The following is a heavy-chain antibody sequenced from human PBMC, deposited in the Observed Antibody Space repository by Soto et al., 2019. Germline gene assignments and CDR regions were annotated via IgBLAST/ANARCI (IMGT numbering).Heavy chain of an antibody. CDR1: GFSLNTLGMS. Sequence: SGPTLVNPTQTLTLTCSFSGFSLNTLGMSVSWVRQPPGKALEWLALINWEDDKYYRPSLETRLTISKDTSTNRVLLTMTKLDPADTATYYCVRGEVPSTMVMFFDYWGQGALVTVSS. CDR2: INWEDDK. J-gene: IGHJ4*02. V-gene: IGHV2-70*20. D-gene: IGHD3-10*01. CDR3: VRGEVPSTMVMFFDY.